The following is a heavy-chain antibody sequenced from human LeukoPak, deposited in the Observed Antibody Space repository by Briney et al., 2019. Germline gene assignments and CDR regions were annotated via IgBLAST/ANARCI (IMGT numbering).Heavy chain of an antibody. D-gene: IGHD2-15*01. J-gene: IGHJ4*02. CDR3: ATSGSHPKGFDF. CDR2: MYTGGSTI. Sequence: PGGSLRLSCAASGITFNDSYMSWIRQAPGKGLEWISSMYTGGSTIYYADSVKGRFTISRDNAKSSLHLQMNSLSAEDTAVYYCATSGSHPKGFDFWGQGTLVTVSS. V-gene: IGHV3-11*04. CDR1: GITFNDSY.